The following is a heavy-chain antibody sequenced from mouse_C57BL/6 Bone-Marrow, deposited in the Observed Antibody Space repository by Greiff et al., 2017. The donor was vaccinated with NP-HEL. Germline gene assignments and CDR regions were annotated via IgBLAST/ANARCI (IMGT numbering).Heavy chain of an antibody. CDR1: GYTFTDYY. CDR2: INPNNGGT. Sequence: VQLKQSGPELVKPGASVKISCKASGYTFTDYYMNWVKQSHGKSLEWIGDINPNNGGTSYNQKFKGKATLTVEKSSSTAYMELRSLTSEDSAVYYCARERGLYFGYWGPGTTLTVSS. J-gene: IGHJ2*01. CDR3: ARERGLYFGY. V-gene: IGHV1-26*01. D-gene: IGHD3-1*01.